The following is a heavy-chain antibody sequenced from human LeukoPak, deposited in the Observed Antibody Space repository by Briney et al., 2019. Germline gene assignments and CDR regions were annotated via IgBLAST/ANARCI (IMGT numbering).Heavy chain of an antibody. CDR2: ISAYNGNT. J-gene: IGHJ6*03. CDR1: GYTFTSYG. Sequence: ASVKVSCKASGYTFTSYGISWVRQAPGQGLEWMGWISAYNGNTNYAQKLQGRVTMTTDTSTSTAYMELRSLRSDDTAVYYCARDEVVPAAFSYYYYYYMDVWGKGTTVTVSS. D-gene: IGHD2-2*01. CDR3: ARDEVVPAAFSYYYYYYMDV. V-gene: IGHV1-18*01.